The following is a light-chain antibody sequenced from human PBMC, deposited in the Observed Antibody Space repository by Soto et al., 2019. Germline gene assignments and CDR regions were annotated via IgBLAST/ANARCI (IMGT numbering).Light chain of an antibody. V-gene: IGKV3-20*01. CDR3: QHYGSSLWT. J-gene: IGKJ1*01. Sequence: EIVLAQSPGTMSLSQGERATLSCRASQSVSSSYLAWYQQRPGQAPRLLIYAASSRAPGIPDRFSGSGSGTDFTLTISRLEPEDFSVYYCQHYGSSLWTFGQGTKVEI. CDR2: AAS. CDR1: QSVSSSY.